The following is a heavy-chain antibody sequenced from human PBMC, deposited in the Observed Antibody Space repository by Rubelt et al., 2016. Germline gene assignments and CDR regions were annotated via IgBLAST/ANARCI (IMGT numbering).Heavy chain of an antibody. D-gene: IGHD3-16*02. CDR1: GFTFSSFS. V-gene: IGHV3-48*04. CDR3: ASNSRVSYLYNYFDY. CDR2: ISSTGNTI. Sequence: EAQLVESGGGLVQPGGSLRLSCAASGFTFSSFSMNWVRQAPGKGLEWVSYISSTGNTIYYADSVKGRFTISRDDAKNSRFLQMNSLRAEETAVYDCASNSRVSYLYNYFDYWGQGTLVTVSS. J-gene: IGHJ4*02.